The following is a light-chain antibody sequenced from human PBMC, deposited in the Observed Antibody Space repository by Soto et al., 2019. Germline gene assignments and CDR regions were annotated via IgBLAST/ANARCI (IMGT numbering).Light chain of an antibody. CDR3: CSYAGRSTLV. Sequence: QSALTQPASVSGSPGQSITISCTGSSSDVGSYNLVSWHQQYPGKAPKLMIYEGSKRPSGVSNRFSGSKSGNTASLTISGLQAEDEADYYCCSYAGRSTLVFDGGTKLTVL. CDR2: EGS. CDR1: SSDVGSYNL. J-gene: IGLJ3*02. V-gene: IGLV2-23*01.